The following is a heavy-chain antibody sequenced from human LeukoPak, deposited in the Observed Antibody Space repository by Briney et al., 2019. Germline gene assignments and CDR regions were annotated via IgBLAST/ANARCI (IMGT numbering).Heavy chain of an antibody. CDR3: ARLNLGHSSSWFFDY. CDR1: GFTFSSYA. Sequence: GGSLRLSCAASGFTFSSYAMHWVRQAPGKGLEWVAVISYDGSNKYYADSVKGRFTISRDNSKNTLYLQMNSLRAEDTAVYYCARLNLGHSSSWFFDYWGQGTLVTVSS. V-gene: IGHV3-30-3*01. D-gene: IGHD6-13*01. CDR2: ISYDGSNK. J-gene: IGHJ4*02.